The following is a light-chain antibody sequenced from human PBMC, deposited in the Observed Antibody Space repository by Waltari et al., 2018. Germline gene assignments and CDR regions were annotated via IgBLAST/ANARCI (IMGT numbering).Light chain of an antibody. V-gene: IGKV3-11*01. J-gene: IGKJ2*01. Sequence: EIVLTQSPATLSLSPGETATLSCRASQSVGTYLAWYQQKPGQAPRLLIYDASNRATGIPDRFRGSGSGTDFTLTISSLEPEDFALHYCQQRSSWTPHTFGQGARLEIK. CDR2: DAS. CDR1: QSVGTY. CDR3: QQRSSWTPHT.